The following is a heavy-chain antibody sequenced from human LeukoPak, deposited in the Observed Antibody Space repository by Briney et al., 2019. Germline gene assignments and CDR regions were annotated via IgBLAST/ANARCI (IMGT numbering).Heavy chain of an antibody. CDR2: IYPGDSDT. J-gene: IGHJ4*02. Sequence: GESLKISCNGSGYXFTNYWIGWVRQMPGKGLEWMGIIYPGDSDTRYSPSFQGQVTISADKSISTAYLQWSSLKASDTAMYYCARTPQSDFDYWGQGTLVTVSS. CDR3: ARTPQSDFDY. CDR1: GYXFTNYW. D-gene: IGHD1-14*01. V-gene: IGHV5-51*01.